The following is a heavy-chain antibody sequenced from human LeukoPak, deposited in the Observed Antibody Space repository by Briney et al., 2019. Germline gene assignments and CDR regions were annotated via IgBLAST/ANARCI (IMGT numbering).Heavy chain of an antibody. D-gene: IGHD3-16*01. J-gene: IGHJ4*02. CDR1: GFTFSTYW. CDR3: ARGFWAGVEY. V-gene: IGHV3-74*01. Sequence: GGSLRLSCAASGFTFSTYWMHWVRQAPGEGLVWVSRIKSDGSDTSYADSVKGRFTISRDNAKNTLYLQMNSLRAKDTAVYYCARGFWAGVEYWGQGALVTVSS. CDR2: IKSDGSDT.